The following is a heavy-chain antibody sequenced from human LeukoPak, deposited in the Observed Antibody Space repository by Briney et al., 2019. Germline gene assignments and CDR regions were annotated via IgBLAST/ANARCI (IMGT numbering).Heavy chain of an antibody. CDR3: ARGGIVVVPAAEPDY. Sequence: KPGGSLRLSCAASGFTFSSYSMYWVRQAPGKGLEWVSSISSSSSYIYYADSVRGRFTISRDNAKNSLYLQMNSLRAEDTAVYYCARGGIVVVPAAEPDYWGQGTLVTVSS. CDR1: GFTFSSYS. CDR2: ISSSSSYI. J-gene: IGHJ4*02. V-gene: IGHV3-21*01. D-gene: IGHD2-2*01.